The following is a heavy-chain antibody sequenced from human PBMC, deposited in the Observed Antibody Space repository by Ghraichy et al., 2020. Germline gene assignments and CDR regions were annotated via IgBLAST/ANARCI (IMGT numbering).Heavy chain of an antibody. D-gene: IGHD3-22*01. Sequence: SGPTLVKPTETLTLTCTVSGFSLSNARMGVSWIRQPPGKALEWLAHIFSNDEKSYSTSLKSRLTISKDTSKSQVVLTMTNMDPVDTATYYCARRAATYDSSGYYYVFSLDYWGQGTLVTVSS. J-gene: IGHJ4*02. V-gene: IGHV2-26*01. CDR2: IFSNDEK. CDR3: ARRAATYDSSGYYYVFSLDY. CDR1: GFSLSNARMG.